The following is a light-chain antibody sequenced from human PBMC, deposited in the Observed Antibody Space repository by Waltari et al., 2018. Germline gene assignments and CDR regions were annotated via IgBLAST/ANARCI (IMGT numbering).Light chain of an antibody. J-gene: IGLJ3*02. CDR3: SSYTSSISWV. V-gene: IGLV2-14*03. Sequence: QSALTQPASVSGSPGPSITISCTGTSSDVGGYNYVSWYQHHPGKAPKLMFYDVSNRPSGVSNRFSGSKSGNTASLTIAGLQAEDEAHYYCSSYTSSISWVFGGGTKLTVL. CDR1: SSDVGGYNY. CDR2: DVS.